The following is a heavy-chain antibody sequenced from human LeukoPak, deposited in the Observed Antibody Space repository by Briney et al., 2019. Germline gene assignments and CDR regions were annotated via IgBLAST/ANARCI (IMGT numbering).Heavy chain of an antibody. Sequence: SETLSLTCTVSGGSISSSSYYWGWIRQPPGKGLEWIGSIYYSGSTYYNPSLKSRVTISVDTSKNQFSLKLSSVTAADTAVYYCAKDRDMTTVTWFDYWGQGTLVTVSS. J-gene: IGHJ4*02. V-gene: IGHV4-39*07. CDR1: GGSISSSSYY. CDR3: AKDRDMTTVTWFDY. CDR2: IYYSGST. D-gene: IGHD4-17*01.